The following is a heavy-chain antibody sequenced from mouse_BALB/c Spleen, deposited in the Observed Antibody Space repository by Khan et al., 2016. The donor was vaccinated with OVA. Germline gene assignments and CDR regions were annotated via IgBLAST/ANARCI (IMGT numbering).Heavy chain of an antibody. CDR1: GYSITSDYA. Sequence: VQLQQSGPGLVKPSQSLSLTCTVTGYSITSDYAWNWIRQFPGNKLEWMGYISYSGSTNSTPALKSRIFITRHTSKNQFFLQLNSVTTEDTATYYCARDASRYNYAMDYWGQGTSVTVSS. J-gene: IGHJ4*01. CDR3: ARDASRYNYAMDY. CDR2: ISYSGST. V-gene: IGHV3-2*02. D-gene: IGHD1-1*01.